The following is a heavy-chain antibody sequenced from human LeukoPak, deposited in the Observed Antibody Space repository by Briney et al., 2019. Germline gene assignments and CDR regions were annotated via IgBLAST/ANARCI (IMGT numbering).Heavy chain of an antibody. Sequence: PSETLSLTCTVSGGSITSGGYYWSWIRQHPGKGLEWIGYIHYSGSTYYNPSLNSRVTISVDTSKNQFSLKLSSVTAADTAVYYCASSIVRGVGFYPWGQGTLVTLSS. D-gene: IGHD3-10*01. J-gene: IGHJ5*02. CDR3: ASSIVRGVGFYP. CDR1: GGSITSGGYY. V-gene: IGHV4-31*03. CDR2: IHYSGST.